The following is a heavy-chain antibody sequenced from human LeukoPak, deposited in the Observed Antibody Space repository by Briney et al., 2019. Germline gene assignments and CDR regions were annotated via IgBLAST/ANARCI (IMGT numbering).Heavy chain of an antibody. D-gene: IGHD3-10*01. J-gene: IGHJ3*02. V-gene: IGHV1-46*01. CDR3: ARTKYYYGSGLGAFDI. Sequence: ASVKVSCKASGYTFTSYYMHWVRQAPGRGLEWMGIINPSGGSTSYAQKFQGRVTMTRDTSTSTVYMELSSLRSEDTAVYYCARTKYYYGSGLGAFDIWGQGTMVTVSS. CDR1: GYTFTSYY. CDR2: INPSGGST.